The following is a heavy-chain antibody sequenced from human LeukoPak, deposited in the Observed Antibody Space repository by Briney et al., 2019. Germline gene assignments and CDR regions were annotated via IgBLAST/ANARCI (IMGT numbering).Heavy chain of an antibody. Sequence: GGSLRLSCAASGFTFNDYYMSWIRQAPGKGLEWISYITSSGSTIYYADSVKGRFTISRDNAKNSLYLQMNSLRAEDTALYYCAKDIFTMVRGVVDYWGQGTLVTVSS. CDR2: ITSSGSTI. V-gene: IGHV3-11*01. CDR1: GFTFNDYY. D-gene: IGHD3-10*01. CDR3: AKDIFTMVRGVVDY. J-gene: IGHJ4*02.